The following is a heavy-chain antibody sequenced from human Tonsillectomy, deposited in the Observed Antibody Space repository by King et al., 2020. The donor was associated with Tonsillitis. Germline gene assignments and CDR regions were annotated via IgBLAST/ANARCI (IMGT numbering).Heavy chain of an antibody. CDR3: ARTDYYDSSGYLGWYFDL. Sequence: VQLQQWGAGLLKPSETLSLTCAVYGGSLSDYYWNWIRQPPGKGLEWIGEINHSGSTNYNPSLKSRVTISVDTSKNQFSLKLSSVTAADTAVYYCARTDYYDSSGYLGWYFDLWGRGTLVTASS. CDR1: GGSLSDYY. CDR2: INHSGST. J-gene: IGHJ2*01. D-gene: IGHD3-22*01. V-gene: IGHV4-34*01.